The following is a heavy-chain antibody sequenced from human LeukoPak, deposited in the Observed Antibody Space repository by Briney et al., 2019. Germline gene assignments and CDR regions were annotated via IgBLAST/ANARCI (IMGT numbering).Heavy chain of an antibody. CDR2: IYYSGRT. CDR1: GGSISSSSYY. J-gene: IGHJ4*02. Sequence: PSETLSLIHTLSGGSISSSSYYWGWIRQPPGKGPEWFGSIYYSGRTCYNPSLKSRVTISVDTSKNQSSLRLSSVTAADTAVYYCARGFFEVITQFDYWGQGTLVTVSS. CDR3: ARGFFEVITQFDY. V-gene: IGHV4-39*07. D-gene: IGHD3-16*01.